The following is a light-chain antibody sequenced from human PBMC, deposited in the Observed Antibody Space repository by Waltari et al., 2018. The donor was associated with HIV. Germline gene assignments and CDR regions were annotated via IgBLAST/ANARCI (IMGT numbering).Light chain of an antibody. CDR2: WAS. CDR3: QQYYSTPT. V-gene: IGKV4-1*01. CDR1: QSVFYSSNNKNF. Sequence: DIVMTQSPDSLVVSLRERATSNCNSSQSVFYSSNNKNFLSGYQQKPAQPPKLLFYWASARGSGVPARFSGSGSGTEFTLTNSSLQAEDVAVYYCQQYYSTPTFGGGTKVEIK. J-gene: IGKJ4*01.